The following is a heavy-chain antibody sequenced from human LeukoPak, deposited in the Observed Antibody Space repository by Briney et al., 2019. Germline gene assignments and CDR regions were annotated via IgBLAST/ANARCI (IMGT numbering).Heavy chain of an antibody. Sequence: PGGSLRLSCAASGFTFSSYAMGWVRPAPGEGLEWVSGISGSGGSTYYADSVKGRFTISRDNSKNTLYLQMNSLRAEDTAVYYCAKGGVGVATTYLYGMDVWGQGTTVTVSS. D-gene: IGHD5-12*01. CDR1: GFTFSSYA. V-gene: IGHV3-23*01. J-gene: IGHJ6*02. CDR2: ISGSGGST. CDR3: AKGGVGVATTYLYGMDV.